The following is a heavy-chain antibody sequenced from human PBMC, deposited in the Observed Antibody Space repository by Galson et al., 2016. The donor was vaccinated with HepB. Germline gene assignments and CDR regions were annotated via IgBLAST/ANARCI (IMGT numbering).Heavy chain of an antibody. CDR1: GFSVSSFPMC. Sequence: PALVKPTQTLTLTCTFSGFSVSSFPMCVSWIRQPPGKALEWLALIDWDDDKYYSTSLKTRLTISKDTSKNQVVLTMTNMDPADTATYYCARNRLVNDGWTAVDAWGQGSLVTVSP. J-gene: IGHJ5*02. CDR2: IDWDDDK. D-gene: IGHD5-24*01. V-gene: IGHV2-70*13. CDR3: ARNRLVNDGWTAVDA.